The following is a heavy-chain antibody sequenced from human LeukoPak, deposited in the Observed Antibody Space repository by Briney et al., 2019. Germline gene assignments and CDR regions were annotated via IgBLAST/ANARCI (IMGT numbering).Heavy chain of an antibody. CDR1: TFVFSVSS. CDR2: ISRGGNAK. J-gene: IGHJ4*02. D-gene: IGHD2-21*01. V-gene: IGHV3-21*01. CDR3: AADSGFDIPASFDL. Sequence: PGGSLRLCCAASTFVFSVSSMNWVRQAPGKGLEWVSSISRGGNAKHYADSVKGRFTISRDNAKNSLYLQMDSLRVEDTAVYFCAADSGFDIPASFDLWGQGTLVTVSS.